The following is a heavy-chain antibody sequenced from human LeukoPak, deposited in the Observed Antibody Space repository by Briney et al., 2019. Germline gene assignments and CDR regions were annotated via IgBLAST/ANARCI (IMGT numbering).Heavy chain of an antibody. J-gene: IGHJ6*02. Sequence: GGSLRLSCAASGSTFSSYSMNWVRQAPGKGLEWVSSISSSSYIYYADSVKGRFTISRDNAKNSLYLQMNSLRAEDTAVYYCARAEYCSSTSCGDDYYYGMDVWGQGTTVTVSS. V-gene: IGHV3-21*01. CDR3: ARAEYCSSTSCGDDYYYGMDV. CDR1: GSTFSSYS. D-gene: IGHD2-2*01. CDR2: ISSSSYI.